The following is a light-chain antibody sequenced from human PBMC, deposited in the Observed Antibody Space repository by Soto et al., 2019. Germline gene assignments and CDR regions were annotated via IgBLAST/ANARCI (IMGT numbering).Light chain of an antibody. CDR1: QSVDSS. Sequence: EIVLTQSPATLSLSPGERATLSCRASQSVDSSLAWYQQKPGQAPRLLIYDTSNRATGIPARFTGSGSGTDFTLTISSLEPEDFAIYYCHQRSNWPWTFGQGTKVELK. J-gene: IGKJ1*01. CDR2: DTS. V-gene: IGKV3-11*01. CDR3: HQRSNWPWT.